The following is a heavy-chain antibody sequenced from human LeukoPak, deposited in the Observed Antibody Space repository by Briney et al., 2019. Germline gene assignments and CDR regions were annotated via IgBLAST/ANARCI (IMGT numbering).Heavy chain of an antibody. CDR2: IRQDGNEK. D-gene: IGHD2-8*02. CDR3: ARVRTEWYIDL. V-gene: IGHV3-7*01. CDR1: GFIFNSHW. J-gene: IGHJ2*01. Sequence: QTGGSLRLSCAGSGFIFNSHWMTWVRQAPGMGLEWGGNIRQDGNEKFYGESVRGRFTISRDNAKNSLYLQLNSLRAEDTAIYYCARVRTEWYIDLWGRGTLVTVSP.